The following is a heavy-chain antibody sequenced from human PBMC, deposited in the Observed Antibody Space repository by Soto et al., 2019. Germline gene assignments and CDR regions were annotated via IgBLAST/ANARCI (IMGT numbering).Heavy chain of an antibody. CDR3: ARGGSSSDNGMDV. Sequence: EVQLVESGGGLVQPGGSLRLSCAASGFSFSSYSMNWVRQAPGKGLEWVSFISSRRYTIYYVDSVKGRFTISRDNAKNSLYLQMNRLRAEDTAVYYCARGGSSSDNGMDVWGQGTTVTVSS. CDR1: GFSFSSYS. CDR2: ISSRRYTI. J-gene: IGHJ6*02. D-gene: IGHD6-6*01. V-gene: IGHV3-48*01.